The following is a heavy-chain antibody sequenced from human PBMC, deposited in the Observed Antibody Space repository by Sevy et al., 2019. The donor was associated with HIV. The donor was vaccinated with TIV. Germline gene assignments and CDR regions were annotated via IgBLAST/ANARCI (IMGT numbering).Heavy chain of an antibody. CDR2: IRSKAYGGTT. Sequence: GGSLRLSCRASGFTFDDYTMSWVRQAPGKGLEWVAFIRSKAYGGTTEYAAAVKGRFTISRDDSKSIAYLQMNSLKTEDTAVYYCTSVAGAADWGMDVWGQGTTVTVSS. D-gene: IGHD1-26*01. CDR1: GFTFDDYT. CDR3: TSVAGAADWGMDV. J-gene: IGHJ6*02. V-gene: IGHV3-49*04.